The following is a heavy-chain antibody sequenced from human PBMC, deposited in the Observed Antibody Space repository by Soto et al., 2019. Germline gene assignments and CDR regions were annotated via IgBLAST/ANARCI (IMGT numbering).Heavy chain of an antibody. CDR2: ISKSGDAA. Sequence: EVQLLESRGGLVQPGKSLRLSCAASGLAFDNYAMSWVRQTPGKGLEWVSAISKSGDAANYADSVKGRFTISRDNSKNTLYLHLNSLTAEGTAVFYCAASSSGLTHFYDYWGQGTLVTVSS. CDR1: GLAFDNYA. D-gene: IGHD6-19*01. J-gene: IGHJ4*02. CDR3: AASSSGLTHFYDY. V-gene: IGHV3-23*01.